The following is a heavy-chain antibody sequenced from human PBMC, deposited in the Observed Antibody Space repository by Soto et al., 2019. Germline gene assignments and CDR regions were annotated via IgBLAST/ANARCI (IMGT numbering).Heavy chain of an antibody. CDR1: GFTFSSYA. CDR2: ISGSGGST. V-gene: IGHV3-23*01. D-gene: IGHD6-19*01. CDR3: AKEGLEPGITVAPPPLGFEN. Sequence: PGGSLRLSCAASGFTFSSYAMSWVRQAPGKGLEWVSAISGSGGSTYYADSVKGRFTISRDNSKNTLYLQMNSLRAEDTAVYYCAKEGLEPGITVAPPPLGFENWGQGTLVTVSS. J-gene: IGHJ4*02.